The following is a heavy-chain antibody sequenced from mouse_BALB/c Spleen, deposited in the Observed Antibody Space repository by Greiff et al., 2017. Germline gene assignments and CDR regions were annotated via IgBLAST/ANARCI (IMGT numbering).Heavy chain of an antibody. CDR3: ARGQGGQRYSYYFDY. J-gene: IGHJ2*01. D-gene: IGHD1-1*01. V-gene: IGHV5-6-5*01. Sequence: EVKLVESGGGLVKPGGSLKLSCAASGFTFSSYAMSWVRQTPEKRLEWVASISSGGSTYYPDSVKGRLTIYRDNARNILYLQMSSLRSEDTAMYYCARGQGGQRYSYYFDYWGQGTTLTVSS. CDR1: GFTFSSYA. CDR2: ISSGGST.